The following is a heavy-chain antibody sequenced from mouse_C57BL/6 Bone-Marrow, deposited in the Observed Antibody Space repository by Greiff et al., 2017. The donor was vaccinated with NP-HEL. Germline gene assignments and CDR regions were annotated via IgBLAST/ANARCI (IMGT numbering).Heavy chain of an antibody. J-gene: IGHJ2*01. V-gene: IGHV5-9*01. CDR1: GFTFSSYT. CDR3: ARGYLDY. CDR2: ISGGGGNT. Sequence: EVKLVESGGGLVKPGGSLKLSCAASGFTFSSYTMSWVRQTPEKRLEWVATISGGGGNTYYPDNVKGRFTLPTDNAKNTLYLQMSSMRSEDTALYYCARGYLDYWGKGTTLTVAS.